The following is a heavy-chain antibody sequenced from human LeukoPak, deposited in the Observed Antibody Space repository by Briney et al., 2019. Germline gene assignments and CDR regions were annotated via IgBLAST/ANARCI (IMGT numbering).Heavy chain of an antibody. CDR2: INHRRST. V-gene: IGHV4-34*01. D-gene: IGHD1-7*01. J-gene: IGHJ3*01. CDR3: ARGLRYNWNYGRGGGFDG. Sequence: LETLSLSCALYGGSFGGYYWSWVREPPGDGLEWFGEINHRRSTNYKPFHKSPVTISVVTSKKQFSMKLSSVTAADTAVDYCARGLRYNWNYGRGGGFDGWGQGTMVTVSS. CDR1: GGSFGGYY.